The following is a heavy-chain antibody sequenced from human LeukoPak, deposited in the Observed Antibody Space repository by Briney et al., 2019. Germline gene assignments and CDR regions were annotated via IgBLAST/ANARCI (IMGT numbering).Heavy chain of an antibody. CDR3: ARESMAGINDAFDI. CDR1: GGSVSSGSYY. CDR2: IYYSGST. D-gene: IGHD6-19*01. Sequence: PSETLSLTCTVSGGSVSSGSYYWSWIRQPPGKGLEWIGYIYYSGSTNYNPSLKSRVTISVDTSKNQFSLKLSSVTAADTAVYYCARESMAGINDAFDIWGQGTMVTVSS. V-gene: IGHV4-61*01. J-gene: IGHJ3*02.